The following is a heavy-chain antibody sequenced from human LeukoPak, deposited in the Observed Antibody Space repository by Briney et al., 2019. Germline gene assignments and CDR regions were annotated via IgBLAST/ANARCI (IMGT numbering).Heavy chain of an antibody. CDR3: ARDEGVWSSPDNWFDP. V-gene: IGHV1-2*02. CDR1: GYTFTSYY. Sequence: GASVKVSCKASGYTFTSYYMHWVRQAPGQGLEWMGWINPNSGDTNYAQKFQGRVTMTRDTSISTAYMELKRLRSDDTAVYYCARDEGVWSSPDNWFDPWGQGTLVTVSS. CDR2: INPNSGDT. J-gene: IGHJ5*02. D-gene: IGHD3-16*01.